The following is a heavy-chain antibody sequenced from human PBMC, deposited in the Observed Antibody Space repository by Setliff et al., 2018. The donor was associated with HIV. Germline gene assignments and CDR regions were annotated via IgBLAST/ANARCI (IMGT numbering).Heavy chain of an antibody. J-gene: IGHJ4*02. CDR3: ATVWTAGSLFY. CDR2: ISSSGTYI. Sequence: GGSLRLSCAASGFNFNTYSMNWVRQAPGRGLESVASISSSGTYIYYADSLKGRITISRDNTKNSLYLQIDSLRAEDTAIYYCATVWTAGSLFYWGQGTLVTVS. CDR1: GFNFNTYS. V-gene: IGHV3-21*01. D-gene: IGHD6-13*01.